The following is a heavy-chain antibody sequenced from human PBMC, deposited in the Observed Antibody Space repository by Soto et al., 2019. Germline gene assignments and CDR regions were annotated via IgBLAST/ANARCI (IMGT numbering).Heavy chain of an antibody. CDR1: GASVSNGD. V-gene: IGHV4-59*02. CDR2: MYFGGSF. Sequence: QLQLQASGPGLVKPSETLSLTCNVSGASVSNGDWSWIRQPPGKGLEWIGFMYFGGSFNYNPSLPSRATIPVETSKNQFSMKLTSVAASDTAVYYCARSYYDSTGFAVDPWGQGTLVTVSS. D-gene: IGHD3-22*01. J-gene: IGHJ5*02. CDR3: ARSYYDSTGFAVDP.